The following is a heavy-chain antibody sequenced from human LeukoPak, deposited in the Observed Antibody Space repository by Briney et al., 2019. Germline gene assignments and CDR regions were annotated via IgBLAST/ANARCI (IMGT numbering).Heavy chain of an antibody. J-gene: IGHJ4*02. CDR2: IFPSNSNN. V-gene: IGHV5-51*01. Sequence: GESLKISCKASGYSFTTYWIGWVRQMPGKDLEWMGIIFPSNSNNRYSPSFEGQVTISADKSISTAYLQWSSLKASDTAMYYCASLIYGGNSALNWSQGTLVTVSS. CDR3: ASLIYGGNSALN. CDR1: GYSFTTYW. D-gene: IGHD4-23*01.